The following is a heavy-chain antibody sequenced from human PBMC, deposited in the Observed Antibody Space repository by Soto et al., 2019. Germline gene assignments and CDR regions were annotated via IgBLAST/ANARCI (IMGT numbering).Heavy chain of an antibody. V-gene: IGHV4-59*08. CDR3: ARHHDPFNYDILTGYLSPPGGMDV. CDR1: GVSISSYF. J-gene: IGHJ6*02. D-gene: IGHD3-9*01. CDR2: TYHRGST. Sequence: SETLSLTCSVSGVSISSYFWSWIRQAPGRGLEWIGYTYHRGSTNYSPSLKSRVTISVDTSKNQFSLKLSSVTAADTAVYYCARHHDPFNYDILTGYLSPPGGMDVWGQGTTVTVSS.